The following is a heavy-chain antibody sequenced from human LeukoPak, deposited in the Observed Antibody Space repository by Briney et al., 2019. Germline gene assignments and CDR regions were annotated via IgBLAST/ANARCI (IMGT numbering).Heavy chain of an antibody. Sequence: SETLSLTCAVYGGSFSGYYWSWIRQPPGKGLEWIGEINHSGSTNYNPSLKSRVTISVDTSKNQFSLKLSSVTAADTAVYYCARALVWFDPWGQGTLVTVSS. V-gene: IGHV4-34*01. J-gene: IGHJ5*02. CDR3: ARALVWFDP. CDR1: GGSFSGYY. CDR2: INHSGST. D-gene: IGHD6-13*01.